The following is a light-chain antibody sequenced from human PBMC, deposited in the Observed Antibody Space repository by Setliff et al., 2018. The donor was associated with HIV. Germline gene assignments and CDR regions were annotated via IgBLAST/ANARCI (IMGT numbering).Light chain of an antibody. CDR1: FSDVGSYTL. Sequence: QSVLTQPASVSGSPGQSLTISCTGTFSDVGSYTLVSWYQQHPGKAPKLVIYEVNKRPSGLSNRFSGSKSGNTASLTISGLQAEDEADYYCTSYTGSSTYIFGTGTKVTVL. CDR3: TSYTGSSTYI. V-gene: IGLV2-14*02. J-gene: IGLJ1*01. CDR2: EVN.